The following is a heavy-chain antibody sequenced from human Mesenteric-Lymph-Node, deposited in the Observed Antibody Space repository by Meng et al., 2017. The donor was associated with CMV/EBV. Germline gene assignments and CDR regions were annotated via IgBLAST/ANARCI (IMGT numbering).Heavy chain of an antibody. CDR3: ARDGQTLRFLEWLSHFDD. V-gene: IGHV3-23*01. D-gene: IGHD3-3*01. Sequence: GESLKISCAASGFTFSSYAMSWVRQAPGKGLEWVSSINNDGTFTACADSVKGRFTVSRDNAKNTLYLQINSLRLEDTAVYFCARDGQTLRFLEWLSHFDDWGQGTLVTVSS. CDR1: GFTFSSYA. J-gene: IGHJ4*02. CDR2: INNDGTFT.